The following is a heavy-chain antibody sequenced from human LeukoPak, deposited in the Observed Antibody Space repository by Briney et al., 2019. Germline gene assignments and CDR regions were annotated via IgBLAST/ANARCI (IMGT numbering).Heavy chain of an antibody. V-gene: IGHV3-30-3*01. CDR1: QFTFTYYA. J-gene: IGHJ4*02. Sequence: QPGRSLRLSCAASQFTFTYYAMHWVRQAPGKGLEWVAIISYDGSDKYYAGSVKGRFSIFRDNSKNTQDLQMDSLRPEDTAIYYCARDANWGEIDYRVQASLV. D-gene: IGHD7-27*01. CDR3: ARDANWGEIDY. CDR2: ISYDGSDK.